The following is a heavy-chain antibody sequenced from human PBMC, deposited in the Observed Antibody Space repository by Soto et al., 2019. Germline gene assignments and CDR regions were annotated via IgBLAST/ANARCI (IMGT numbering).Heavy chain of an antibody. J-gene: IGHJ5*02. D-gene: IGHD2-2*02. CDR2: ITSKRYGGTT. V-gene: IGHV3-49*03. CDR3: SRLPPSKYTISPFDP. Sequence: GGSLRLSCTGSGFTFGYYAMSWFRQAPGKGLEWVGFITSKRYGGTTEYAASVKGRFSISRDDSKSIAYLQMNSLKTEETAVYFCSRLPPSKYTISPFDPWGQGTLVTVSS. CDR1: GFTFGYYA.